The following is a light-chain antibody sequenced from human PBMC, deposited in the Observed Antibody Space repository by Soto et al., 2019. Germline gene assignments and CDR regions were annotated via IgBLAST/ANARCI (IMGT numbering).Light chain of an antibody. J-gene: IGKJ5*01. CDR3: QQYYDWPS. Sequence: ENVLTQSPGTLSLSPGERATLSCRASQRVSPNVAWYHQRPGQAPRLLIYGASTRATGIPGRFSGSGSGTEFTLTISSLQSEDFALYYCQQYYDWPSFGQGTRLEIK. V-gene: IGKV3-15*01. CDR1: QRVSPN. CDR2: GAS.